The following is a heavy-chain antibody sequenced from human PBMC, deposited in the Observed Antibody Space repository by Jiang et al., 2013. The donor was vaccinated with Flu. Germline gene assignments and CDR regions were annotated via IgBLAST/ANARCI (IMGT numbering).Heavy chain of an antibody. Sequence: DYYMSWIRQAPGKGAGSGFQYISSSGSTIYYADSVKGRFTISRDNAKNSLYLQMNSLRAEDTAVYYCAREPLQQWLEGTFDYWGQGTLVTVSS. D-gene: IGHD6-19*01. CDR2: ISSSGSTI. CDR1: DYY. CDR3: AREPLQQWLEGTFDY. V-gene: IGHV3-11*01. J-gene: IGHJ4*02.